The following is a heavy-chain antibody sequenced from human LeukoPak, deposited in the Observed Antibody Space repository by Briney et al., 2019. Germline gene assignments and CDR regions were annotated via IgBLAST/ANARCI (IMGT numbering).Heavy chain of an antibody. Sequence: GASVKVSCKASGYTFTGYYTHWVRQAPGQGLEWMGWINPNSGGTNYAQKFQGRVTMTRDTSISTAYMELSRLRSDDTAVYYCARDFGYNWNDLGPSYYYYYYMDVWGRGTTVTISS. J-gene: IGHJ6*03. CDR2: INPNSGGT. CDR3: ARDFGYNWNDLGPSYYYYYYMDV. D-gene: IGHD1-1*01. CDR1: GYTFTGYY. V-gene: IGHV1-2*02.